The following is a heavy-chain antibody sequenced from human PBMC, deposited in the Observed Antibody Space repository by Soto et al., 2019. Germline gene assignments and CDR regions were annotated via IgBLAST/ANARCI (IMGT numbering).Heavy chain of an antibody. J-gene: IGHJ6*02. CDR1: GGTFSSYA. Sequence: SVKVSCKASGGTFSSYAISWVRQAPGQGLEWMGGIIPIFGTANYAQKFQGRVTITADKSTSPAYMELSSPRPYDTAVYSCARVNDSTYYYYGMDVWGQGTTVTVSS. D-gene: IGHD3-3*01. V-gene: IGHV1-69*06. CDR3: ARVNDSTYYYYGMDV. CDR2: IIPIFGTA.